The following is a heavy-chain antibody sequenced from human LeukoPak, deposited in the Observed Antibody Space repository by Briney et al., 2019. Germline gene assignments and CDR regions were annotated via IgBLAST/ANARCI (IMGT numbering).Heavy chain of an antibody. V-gene: IGHV4-59*01. CDR3: ARDGYSGNDGL. D-gene: IGHD5-12*01. CDR1: GGSFSGYY. CDR2: IYHSGST. Sequence: SETLSLTCAVYGGSFSGYYWSWIRQPPGKGLEWIGYIYHSGSTKYNPSLKSRVTISVDTSKNQFSLKMSSATAADTAVYYCARDGYSGNDGLWGQGTLVTVSS. J-gene: IGHJ4*02.